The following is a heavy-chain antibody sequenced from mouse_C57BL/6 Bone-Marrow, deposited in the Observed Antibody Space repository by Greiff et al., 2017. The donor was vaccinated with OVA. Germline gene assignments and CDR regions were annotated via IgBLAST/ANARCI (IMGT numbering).Heavy chain of an antibody. CDR3: ARSPLPYYYGSGFDY. CDR2: IWSGGST. D-gene: IGHD1-1*01. Sequence: QVQLEEAGPGLVQPSKSLAHNWTVPGFSFNSLGVNWVCPSPGKGLEWLGVIWSGGSTDYNAAFISRLSISKDNSKSQVFFKMNSLQADDTAIYYCARSPLPYYYGSGFDYWGQGTTLTVSS. J-gene: IGHJ2*01. CDR1: GFSFNSLG. V-gene: IGHV2-2*01.